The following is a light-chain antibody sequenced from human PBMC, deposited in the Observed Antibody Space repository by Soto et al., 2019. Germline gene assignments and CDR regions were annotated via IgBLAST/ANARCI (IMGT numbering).Light chain of an antibody. CDR3: QQRSNWPLT. CDR2: HAS. CDR1: HSVTTY. V-gene: IGKV3-11*01. J-gene: IGKJ4*01. Sequence: IVLTQSPATLSLSPGDRATLSCRASHSVTTYLGWYQQKPGQAPRLLIYHASQRATGIPARFSGSGSGTDFTLTITSLEPEDAAISFCQQRSNWPLTFGGGTRVEI.